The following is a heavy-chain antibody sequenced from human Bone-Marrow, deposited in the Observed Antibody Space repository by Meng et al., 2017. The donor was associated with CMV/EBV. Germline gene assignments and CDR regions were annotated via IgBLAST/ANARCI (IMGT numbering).Heavy chain of an antibody. D-gene: IGHD3-3*01. CDR1: GFTFSSYW. J-gene: IGHJ4*02. Sequence: GESLKISCAASGFTFSSYWMSWVRQAPGKGLEWVANIKQDGSEKYYVDSVKGRFTISRDNAKNSLYLQMNSLRAEDTAVYYCARAATYYDFWSGPLRRHYSDYWGQGTLVTVSS. CDR3: ARAATYYDFWSGPLRRHYSDY. CDR2: IKQDGSEK. V-gene: IGHV3-7*01.